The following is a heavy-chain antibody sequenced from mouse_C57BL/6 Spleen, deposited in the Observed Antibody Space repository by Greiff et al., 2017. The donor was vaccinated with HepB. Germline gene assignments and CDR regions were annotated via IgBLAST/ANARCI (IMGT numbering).Heavy chain of an antibody. CDR2: IYPGSGNT. J-gene: IGHJ2*01. D-gene: IGHD2-5*01. Sequence: VKLVESGAELVRPGASVKLSCKASGYTFTDYYINWVKQRPGQGLEWIARIYPGSGNTYYNEKFKGKATLTAEKSSSTSYMQLSSLTSEDSAVYCCARSKSYFDYWGQGTTLTVSS. V-gene: IGHV1-76*01. CDR3: ARSKSYFDY. CDR1: GYTFTDYY.